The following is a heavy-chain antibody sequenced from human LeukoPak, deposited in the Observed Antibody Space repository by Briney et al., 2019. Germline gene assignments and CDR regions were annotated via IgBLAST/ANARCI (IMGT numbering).Heavy chain of an antibody. J-gene: IGHJ6*03. Sequence: SQTLPLTCTVSGRSITSGGYYWSWIRQHPGKGLEWIGYIYHSGSTYYSPSLKSRITISVDTSKNQLSLNLSSVTAADTAVYYCARVPMGASYYYMDVWGKGTTVTVSS. CDR3: ARVPMGASYYYMDV. D-gene: IGHD1-26*01. CDR1: GRSITSGGYY. CDR2: IYHSGST. V-gene: IGHV4-31*03.